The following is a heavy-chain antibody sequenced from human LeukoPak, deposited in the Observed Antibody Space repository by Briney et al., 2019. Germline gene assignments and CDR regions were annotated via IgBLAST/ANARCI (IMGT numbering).Heavy chain of an antibody. D-gene: IGHD2-2*01. CDR2: INSDGSST. CDR1: GFTFSSYW. J-gene: IGHJ6*03. Sequence: GGSLRLSCAASGFTFSSYWMHSVRQAPGKGLVWVSRINSDGSSTSYADSVKGRFTISRDNAKNTLYLQMNSLRAEDTAVYYCARGHHRLGYCSSTSCPPYMDVWGKGTTVTVSS. CDR3: ARGHHRLGYCSSTSCPPYMDV. V-gene: IGHV3-74*01.